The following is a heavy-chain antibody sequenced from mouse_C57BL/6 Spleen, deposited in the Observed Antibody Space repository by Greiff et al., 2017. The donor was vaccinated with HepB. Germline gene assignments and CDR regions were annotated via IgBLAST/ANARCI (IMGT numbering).Heavy chain of an antibody. Sequence: VKLMESGPELVKPGASVKISCKASGYAFSSSWMNWVKQRPGKGLEWIGRIYPGDGDTNYNGKFKGKATLTADKSSSTAYMQLSSLTSEDSAVYFCARTDSSDAMDYWGQGTSVTVSS. D-gene: IGHD3-2*02. CDR3: ARTDSSDAMDY. CDR1: GYAFSSSW. V-gene: IGHV1-82*01. J-gene: IGHJ4*01. CDR2: IYPGDGDT.